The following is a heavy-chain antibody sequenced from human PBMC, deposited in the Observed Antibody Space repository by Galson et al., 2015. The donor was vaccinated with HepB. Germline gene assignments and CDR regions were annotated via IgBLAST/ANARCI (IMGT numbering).Heavy chain of an antibody. V-gene: IGHV3-49*03. CDR2: IRSKAYGGTT. Sequence: SLRLSCAASGFTFGDYAMSWFRQAPGKGLEWVGFIRSKAYGGTTEYAASVKGRFTISRDDSKSIAYLQMNSLKTEDTAVYYCTRVVTMVRGRQNFDYWGQGTLVTVSS. CDR3: TRVVTMVRGRQNFDY. D-gene: IGHD3-10*01. J-gene: IGHJ4*02. CDR1: GFTFGDYA.